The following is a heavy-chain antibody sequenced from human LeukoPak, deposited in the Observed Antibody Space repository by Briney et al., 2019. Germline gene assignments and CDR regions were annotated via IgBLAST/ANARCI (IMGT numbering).Heavy chain of an antibody. J-gene: IGHJ6*03. Sequence: PGGSLRLSCAASGFIYSNFAMNWVRQAPGKGLEWVSVISGSGGSSFYADSVKGRFIISRDNSKNTLYPQMNSLRVEDTAQYYCAKDLSYGDTSYFYYYMDVWGKGTTVTVSS. CDR2: ISGSGGSS. V-gene: IGHV3-23*01. CDR3: AKDLSYGDTSYFYYYMDV. CDR1: GFIYSNFA. D-gene: IGHD4-17*01.